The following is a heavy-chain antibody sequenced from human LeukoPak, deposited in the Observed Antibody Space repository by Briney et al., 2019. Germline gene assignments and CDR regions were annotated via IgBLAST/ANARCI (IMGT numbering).Heavy chain of an antibody. D-gene: IGHD4-11*01. CDR2: INSDGSST. Sequence: GGSLRLSCAASGFTFSSYWMHWVRQAPGKGLVWVSRINSDGSSTSYADSVKGRFTISRDNAKNSLFLQMNSLRAEDTAVYYCASLLTTVTTSWDYWGQGTLVTVSS. V-gene: IGHV3-74*01. CDR1: GFTFSSYW. CDR3: ASLLTTVTTSWDY. J-gene: IGHJ4*02.